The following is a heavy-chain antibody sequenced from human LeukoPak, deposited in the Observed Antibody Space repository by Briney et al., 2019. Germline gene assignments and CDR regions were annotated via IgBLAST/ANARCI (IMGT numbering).Heavy chain of an antibody. V-gene: IGHV3-30*02. D-gene: IGHD1-26*01. J-gene: IGHJ4*02. CDR3: AKLLLETGGIGEEFDY. CDR2: IRYDGNKK. Sequence: GGSLRLSCAASGSTFSSYAMYWVRQAPGKGLEWVAFIRYDGNKKYYADSVKGRFTISRDNSRNTVYLQMNSLTSEDTAVYYCAKLLLETGGIGEEFDYWGQGTLVTVSS. CDR1: GSTFSSYA.